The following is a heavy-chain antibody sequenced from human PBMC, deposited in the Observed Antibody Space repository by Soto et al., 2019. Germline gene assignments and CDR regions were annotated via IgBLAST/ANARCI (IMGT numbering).Heavy chain of an antibody. D-gene: IGHD6-19*01. Sequence: GGSLRLSCAASGFTVSSNYMSWVRQAPGKGLEWVSAIYSGGSTYYADSVKGRFTISRDNSKNTLYLQMNSLRAEDTAVYYCARVPSIAVAGTSAFDIWGQGTMVTVSS. CDR2: IYSGGST. CDR3: ARVPSIAVAGTSAFDI. J-gene: IGHJ3*02. CDR1: GFTVSSNY. V-gene: IGHV3-53*01.